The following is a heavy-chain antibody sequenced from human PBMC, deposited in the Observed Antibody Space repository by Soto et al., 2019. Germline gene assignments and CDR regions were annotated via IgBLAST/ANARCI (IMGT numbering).Heavy chain of an antibody. D-gene: IGHD3-10*01. V-gene: IGHV4-30-4*01. CDR3: ARVVRGVTGP. Sequence: PSETLSLTCTVSGGSLSAGDYYWSWVRQPPGKGREWIGYIYYSGSTYDNPALKSRVTISVDTSKHQFSLKLTSVTAADTYVYCCARVVRGVTGPWGQGSLVTVSS. CDR2: IYYSGST. J-gene: IGHJ5*02. CDR1: GGSLSAGDYY.